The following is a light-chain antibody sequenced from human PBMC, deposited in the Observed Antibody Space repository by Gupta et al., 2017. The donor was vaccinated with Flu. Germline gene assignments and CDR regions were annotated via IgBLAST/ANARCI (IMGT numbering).Light chain of an antibody. V-gene: IGKV3-11*01. CDR2: DAS. Sequence: SPATLSLSPGERATRSCRDSQSVSSYLEWYQQKPGQAPRLIIYDASNSATGIPDRFSGSGYGKDFTLTSSRREHEDFAVYYWQQRSNLLTFGGGTKVEIK. J-gene: IGKJ4*01. CDR3: QQRSNLLT. CDR1: QSVSSY.